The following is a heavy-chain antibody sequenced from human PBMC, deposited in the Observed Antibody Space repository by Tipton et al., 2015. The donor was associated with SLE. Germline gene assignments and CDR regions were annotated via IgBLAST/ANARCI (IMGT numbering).Heavy chain of an antibody. V-gene: IGHV3-9*01. CDR3: ASELVPAYGMDV. CDR1: GFTFEDYA. CDR2: ISWNSNNI. D-gene: IGHD6-6*01. Sequence: SLRLSCAASGFTFEDYAMHWVRQAPGKGLEWVSGISWNSNNIGYADSVKGRFTISRGNAKNSLYLQMNSLRAEDTAVYYCASELVPAYGMDVWGQGTTVTVSS. J-gene: IGHJ6*02.